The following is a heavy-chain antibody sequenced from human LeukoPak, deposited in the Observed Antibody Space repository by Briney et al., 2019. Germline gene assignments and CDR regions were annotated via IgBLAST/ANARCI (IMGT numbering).Heavy chain of an antibody. CDR2: ISGSGLST. CDR3: AKDALPPPTVFGVVVTGTEAFDI. Sequence: GGSLRLSCAASGITFSNYAMNWVRQVPGKGLEWVSAISGSGLSTYYADSVKGRFTISRDNSKNTLYLQMNSLRAEDTAVYYCAKDALPPPTVFGVVVTGTEAFDIWGQGTMVTVSS. CDR1: GITFSNYA. V-gene: IGHV3-23*01. J-gene: IGHJ3*02. D-gene: IGHD3-3*01.